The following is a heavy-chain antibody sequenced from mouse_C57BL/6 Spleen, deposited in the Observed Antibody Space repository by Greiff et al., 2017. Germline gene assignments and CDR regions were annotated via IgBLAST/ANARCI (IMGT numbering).Heavy chain of an antibody. CDR1: GYTFTGYW. CDR3: ARSDIYYGFDY. CDR2: ILPGSGRT. Sequence: QVQLQQSGAELMKPGASVKLSCKAPGYTFTGYWIEWVKQRPGHGLEWIGEILPGSGRTHYNEKFKGKATFTADTSSNTAYMQLSSLTTENYAIYECARSDIYYGFDYWGQGTTLTVSS. V-gene: IGHV1-9*01. D-gene: IGHD2-1*01. J-gene: IGHJ2*01.